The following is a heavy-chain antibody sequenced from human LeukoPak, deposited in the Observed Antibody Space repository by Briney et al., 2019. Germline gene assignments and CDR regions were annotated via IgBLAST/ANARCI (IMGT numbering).Heavy chain of an antibody. J-gene: IGHJ5*02. D-gene: IGHD6-6*01. V-gene: IGHV5-51*01. Sequence: ASVKVSCKASGYSFTSYWIGWVRQMPGKGLEWMGIIYPDDSDTRYSPSFQGQVTISADKSISTAYMQWSSLKASDTAMYYCARQVSSSGWFDHWGQGTLVTVSS. CDR3: ARQVSSSGWFDH. CDR1: GYSFTSYW. CDR2: IYPDDSDT.